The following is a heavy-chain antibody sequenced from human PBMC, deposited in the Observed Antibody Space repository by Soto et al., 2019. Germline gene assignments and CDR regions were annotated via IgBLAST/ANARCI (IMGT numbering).Heavy chain of an antibody. Sequence: GASVKVSCKVSGYPFTTYYIHWVRQAPGQGLEWMGWIDPRSGGTVYEQKFQGRVTLTRDTSIATAYLTLTSLTSDDTALYYCAKDLTRQLAYWLDPWGQGTQVTVSS. CDR3: AKDLTRQLAYWLDP. D-gene: IGHD6-6*01. J-gene: IGHJ5*02. V-gene: IGHV1-2*02. CDR2: IDPRSGGT. CDR1: GYPFTTYY.